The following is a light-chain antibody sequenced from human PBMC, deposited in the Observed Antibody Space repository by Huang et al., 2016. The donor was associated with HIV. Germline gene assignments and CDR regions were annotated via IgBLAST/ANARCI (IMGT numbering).Light chain of an antibody. Sequence: EIVMTQSPATLSVSPGERATLSCRASQSVSSNLAWYQQQPGQAPRLLPYGAFTRATGVPARFSGSGSGTEFTLTITSLQSEDFAIYYCQQYNDWPPWGTFGQGTKLEIK. J-gene: IGKJ2*01. CDR3: QQYNDWPPWGT. CDR2: GAF. CDR1: QSVSSN. V-gene: IGKV3-15*01.